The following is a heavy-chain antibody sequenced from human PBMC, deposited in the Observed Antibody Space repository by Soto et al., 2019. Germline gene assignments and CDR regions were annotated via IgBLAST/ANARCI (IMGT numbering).Heavy chain of an antibody. J-gene: IGHJ5*02. D-gene: IGHD6-19*01. CDR3: ARGGSSGWHRFDP. Sequence: SETLSLTCAVSSGSISSSNWWSWVRQPPGKGLEWIGEIYHSGSTNYNPSLKSRVTISVDKSKNQFSLKLSSVTAADTAVYYCARGGSSGWHRFDPWGQGTLVTVSS. CDR2: IYHSGST. V-gene: IGHV4-4*02. CDR1: SGSISSSNW.